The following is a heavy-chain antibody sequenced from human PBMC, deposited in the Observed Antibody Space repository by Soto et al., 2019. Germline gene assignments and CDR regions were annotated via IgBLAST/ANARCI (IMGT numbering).Heavy chain of an antibody. CDR1: GFTFSSYA. Sequence: GGSLRLSCAASGFTFSSYAMNWVRQAPGKGLEWVSVISGSGDSTYYADSVKGRFTISRDNSKNTLYLQMNSLRAEDTAVYYCARRSSGWNFDYWGQGTLVTVSS. D-gene: IGHD6-19*01. CDR2: ISGSGDST. V-gene: IGHV3-23*01. CDR3: ARRSSGWNFDY. J-gene: IGHJ4*02.